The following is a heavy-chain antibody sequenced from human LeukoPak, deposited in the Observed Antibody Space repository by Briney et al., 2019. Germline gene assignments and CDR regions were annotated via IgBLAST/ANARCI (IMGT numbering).Heavy chain of an antibody. Sequence: GASVKVSCKASGYTFTGYYMHWVRQAPGQGLEWMGWINPNSGGTNYAQKFQGRVTVTRDTSISTAYMELSRLRSDDTAVYYCARDYGDYGGGVGYWGQGTLVTVSS. J-gene: IGHJ4*02. D-gene: IGHD4-17*01. CDR1: GYTFTGYY. CDR2: INPNSGGT. CDR3: ARDYGDYGGGVGY. V-gene: IGHV1-2*02.